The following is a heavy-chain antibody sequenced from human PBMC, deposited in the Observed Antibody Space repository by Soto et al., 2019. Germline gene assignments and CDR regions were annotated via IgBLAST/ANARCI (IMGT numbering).Heavy chain of an antibody. D-gene: IGHD5-12*01. V-gene: IGHV1-18*01. CDR3: ARDLGGFPDY. J-gene: IGHJ4*02. CDR2: MSAYNGKR. CDR1: GYSFTSYG. Sequence: QVQLVQSGAEVKKPGASVKVSCKASGYSFTSYGISWVRQAPGQGLEWMGWMSAYNGKRKYAQKFQGRLTMTTDTSTSTAYMELRSLRSDDTAVYYCARDLGGFPDYWGQGTLVTVSS.